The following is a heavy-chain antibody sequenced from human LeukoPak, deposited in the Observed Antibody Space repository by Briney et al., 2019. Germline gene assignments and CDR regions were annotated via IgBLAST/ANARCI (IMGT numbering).Heavy chain of an antibody. CDR3: ARIQGRWLANFDY. J-gene: IGHJ4*02. Sequence: KPSETLSLTCAVYGGPFSGYYWSWIRKPPGKGLEWIGEINHSGSTNYNPSLKSRVTISVDTSKNQFSLKLSSVTAADTAVYYCARIQGRWLANFDYWGQGTLVTVSS. CDR2: INHSGST. V-gene: IGHV4-34*01. CDR1: GGPFSGYY. D-gene: IGHD6-19*01.